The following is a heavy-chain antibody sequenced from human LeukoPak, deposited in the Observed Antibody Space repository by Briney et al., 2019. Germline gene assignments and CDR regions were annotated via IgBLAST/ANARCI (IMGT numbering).Heavy chain of an antibody. CDR3: AKDYYSSGSYYKEYFQH. CDR2: ISGGGGST. J-gene: IGHJ1*01. CDR1: GFTFSSYA. Sequence: GGSLRLSCAASGFTFSSYAMSWVRQAPGKGLEWVSAISGGGGSTYYAVSVKGRFTTSRDNPKNTLYLQMNSLRAEDTAVYYCAKDYYSSGSYYKEYFQHWGQGTLVTVSS. V-gene: IGHV3-23*01. D-gene: IGHD3-10*01.